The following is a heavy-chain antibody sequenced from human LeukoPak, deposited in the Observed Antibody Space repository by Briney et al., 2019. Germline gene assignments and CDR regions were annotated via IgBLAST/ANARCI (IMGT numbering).Heavy chain of an antibody. Sequence: SETLSLTCAVSGYSISSGYYWGWIRQPPGKGLAWIGSLYHSGSTYYNPSLKSRVTISVDTSKNQFSLKLSSVTAADTAVYYCARKESGYSYGYVFDYWGQGTLVTVSS. J-gene: IGHJ4*02. CDR1: GYSISSGYY. CDR3: ARKESGYSYGYVFDY. CDR2: LYHSGST. D-gene: IGHD5-18*01. V-gene: IGHV4-38-2*01.